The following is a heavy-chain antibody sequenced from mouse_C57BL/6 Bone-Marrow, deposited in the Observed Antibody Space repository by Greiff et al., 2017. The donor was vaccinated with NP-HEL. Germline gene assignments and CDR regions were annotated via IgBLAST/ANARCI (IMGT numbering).Heavy chain of an antibody. CDR1: GFNIKDDY. CDR2: IDPENGDT. J-gene: IGHJ3*01. V-gene: IGHV14-4*01. D-gene: IGHD1-1*01. CDR3: TTFYYYGSSYRFAY. Sequence: VQLQQSGAELVRPGASVKLSCTASGFNIKDDYMHWVKQRPEQGLEWIGWIDPENGDTEYASKFQGKATITADTSSNTAYLQLSSLTSEDTAVYYCTTFYYYGSSYRFAYWGQGTLVTVSA.